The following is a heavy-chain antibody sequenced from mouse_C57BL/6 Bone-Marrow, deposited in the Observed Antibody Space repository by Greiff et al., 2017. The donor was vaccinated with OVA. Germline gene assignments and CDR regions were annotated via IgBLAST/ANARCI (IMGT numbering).Heavy chain of an antibody. CDR2: IYPRSGNT. Sequence: QVQLQQSGAELARPGASVKLSCKASGYTFTSYGISWVKQRTGQGLEWIGEIYPRSGNTYYNEKFKGKATLTADISSSTAYMELRSLTSEYSAVYFCYYGSSYSAWFAYWGQGTLVTVSA. CDR1: GYTFTSYG. V-gene: IGHV1-81*01. J-gene: IGHJ3*01. D-gene: IGHD1-1*01. CDR3: YYGSSYSAWFAY.